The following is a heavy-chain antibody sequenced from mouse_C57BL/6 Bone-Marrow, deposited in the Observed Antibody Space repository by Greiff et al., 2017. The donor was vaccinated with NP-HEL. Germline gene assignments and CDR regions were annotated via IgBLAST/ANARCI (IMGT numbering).Heavy chain of an antibody. J-gene: IGHJ3*01. CDR2: INPYNGGT. CDR1: GYTFTDYY. D-gene: IGHD2-1*01. Sequence: EVQLQQSGPVLVKPGASVKMSCKASGYTFTDYYMNWVKQSHGKSLEWIGVINPYNGGTSYNQKFKGKATLTVDKSSSTAYMELNSLTSEDSAVYYCARDGIKEFAYWGQGTLVTVSA. V-gene: IGHV1-19*01. CDR3: ARDGIKEFAY.